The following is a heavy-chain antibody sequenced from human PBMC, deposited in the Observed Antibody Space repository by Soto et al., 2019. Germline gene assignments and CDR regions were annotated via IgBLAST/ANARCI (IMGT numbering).Heavy chain of an antibody. Sequence: QLQLQESGPGLVKPSETLSLTCTVSGGSISSSSYYWGWIRQPPGKGLEWIGSIYYSGSTYYNPSLKSRVTISVDTSKNQFSLKLSSVTAADTAVYYCARHDDGSTYGGMDVWGQGTTVTVSS. CDR1: GGSISSSSYY. CDR2: IYYSGST. CDR3: ARHDDGSTYGGMDV. D-gene: IGHD4-17*01. V-gene: IGHV4-39*01. J-gene: IGHJ6*02.